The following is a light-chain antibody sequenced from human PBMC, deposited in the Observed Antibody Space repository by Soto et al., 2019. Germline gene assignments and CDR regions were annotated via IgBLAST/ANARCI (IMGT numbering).Light chain of an antibody. Sequence: QSVLTQPASVSGSLGQSITISCIGSSSDVGGYDYVSWYQQHPGRAPKVIIYEVSNRPSGVSDRFSGSKSGNTASLTISGVQAEDEADYYCCSYTDTSGRVFGGGTKLTVL. CDR3: CSYTDTSGRV. CDR2: EVS. CDR1: SSDVGGYDY. J-gene: IGLJ3*02. V-gene: IGLV2-14*01.